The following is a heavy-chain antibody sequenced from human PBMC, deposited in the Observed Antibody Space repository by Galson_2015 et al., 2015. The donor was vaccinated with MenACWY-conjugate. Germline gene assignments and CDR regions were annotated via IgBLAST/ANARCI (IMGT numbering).Heavy chain of an antibody. CDR3: ARDVGGSYYFEY. V-gene: IGHV3-66*02. D-gene: IGHD1-26*01. Sequence: SLRLSCAASGFTVSSNYMSWVRQAPRKGLEWVSIIYSGGTTYYADSVKGRFTISRDNSKNTLYLQMNSLRAEDTAVYYCARDVGGSYYFEYWGQGTLVTVSS. CDR1: GFTVSSNY. CDR2: IYSGGTT. J-gene: IGHJ4*02.